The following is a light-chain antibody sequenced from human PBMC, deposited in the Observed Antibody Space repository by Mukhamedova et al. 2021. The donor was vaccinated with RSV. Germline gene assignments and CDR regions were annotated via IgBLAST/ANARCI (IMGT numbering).Light chain of an antibody. CDR3: QAWDSNTAV. J-gene: IGLJ2*01. Sequence: GVPERLSSSNSGNTATLTISGTQPMDEADYYCQAWDSNTAVFGGGTKLTVL. V-gene: IGLV3-1*01.